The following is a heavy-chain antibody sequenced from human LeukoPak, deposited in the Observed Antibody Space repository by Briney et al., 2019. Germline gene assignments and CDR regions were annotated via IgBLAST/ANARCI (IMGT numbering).Heavy chain of an antibody. Sequence: PSETLSLTCTVSGGSISSYYWSWIRQPPGKGLEWIGYIYYSGSTYYNPSLKSRVTISVDTSKNQFSLKLSSVTAADTAVYYCARDQVVTTGPYYYYYGMDVWGQGTTVTVSS. CDR1: GGSISSYY. CDR2: IYYSGST. CDR3: ARDQVVTTGPYYYYYGMDV. D-gene: IGHD2-21*02. V-gene: IGHV4-30-4*01. J-gene: IGHJ6*02.